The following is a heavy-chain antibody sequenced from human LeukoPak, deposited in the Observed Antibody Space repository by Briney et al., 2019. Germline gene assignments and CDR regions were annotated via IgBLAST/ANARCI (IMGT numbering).Heavy chain of an antibody. CDR2: IYYSGST. D-gene: IGHD4-17*01. CDR1: GGSISSYY. CDR3: ARGARTVTPRNYFDY. V-gene: IGHV4-59*01. J-gene: IGHJ4*02. Sequence: SETLSLTCTVSGGSISSYYWSWIRQPPGEGLEWIGYIYYSGSTNYNPSLKSRVTISVDTSKNQFSLKLSSVTAADTALYYCARGARTVTPRNYFDYWGQGTLVTVSS.